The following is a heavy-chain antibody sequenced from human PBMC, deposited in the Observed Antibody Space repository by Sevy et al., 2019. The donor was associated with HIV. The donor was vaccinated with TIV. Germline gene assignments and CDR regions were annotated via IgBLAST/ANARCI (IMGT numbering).Heavy chain of an antibody. Sequence: SETLSLTCTVSGDSISSGNHWWSWIRQPAGKGLEWIGRIYTSGRTIYNPVLRSRVTMAVDTSKIQFFLNLNSVTAADTAVYYCARDGIRGDYYHGMDVWGQGTTVTVSS. J-gene: IGHJ6*02. V-gene: IGHV4-61*02. CDR2: IYTSGRT. CDR1: GDSISSGNHW. CDR3: ARDGIRGDYYHGMDV. D-gene: IGHD1-26*01.